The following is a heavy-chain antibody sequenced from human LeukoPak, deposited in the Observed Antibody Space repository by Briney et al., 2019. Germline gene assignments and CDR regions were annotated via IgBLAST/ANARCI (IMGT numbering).Heavy chain of an antibody. D-gene: IGHD2/OR15-2a*01. Sequence: PSETLSLTCTVPGGSISSYYWSWIRQPAGKGLEWIGRIYTTGSTNYNPSLKSRVTMSVDTSKNQFSLKLSSVTAADTAVYYCARLSPRTAAFDIWGQGTMVTVSS. J-gene: IGHJ3*02. CDR3: ARLSPRTAAFDI. CDR2: IYTTGST. CDR1: GGSISSYY. V-gene: IGHV4-4*07.